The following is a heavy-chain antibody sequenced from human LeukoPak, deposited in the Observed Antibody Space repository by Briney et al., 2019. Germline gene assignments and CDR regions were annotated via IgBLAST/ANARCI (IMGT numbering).Heavy chain of an antibody. Sequence: GGSLRLSCAASGFTFDDYAMHWVRQAPGKGLEWVAVIWYDGSNKYYADSVKGRFTISRDNSKNTLYLQMNSLRAEDTAVYYCAKDRGIAAAGIYYSDYWGQGTLVTVSS. V-gene: IGHV3-33*06. CDR2: IWYDGSNK. J-gene: IGHJ4*02. CDR1: GFTFDDYA. CDR3: AKDRGIAAAGIYYSDY. D-gene: IGHD6-13*01.